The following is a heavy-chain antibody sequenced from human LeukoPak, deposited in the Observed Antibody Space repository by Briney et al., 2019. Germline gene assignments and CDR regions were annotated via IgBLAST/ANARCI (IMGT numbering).Heavy chain of an antibody. CDR1: GFTFGSYA. CDR2: ISGSGGST. D-gene: IGHD3-9*01. CDR3: AKDGSPYYDILTGYYIHPFDY. V-gene: IGHV3-23*01. Sequence: GGSLRLSCAASGFTFGSYAMSWVRQAPGKGLEWVSAISGSGGSTYYADSVKGRFTIPRDNSKNTLYLQMNSLRAEDTAVYYCAKDGSPYYDILTGYYIHPFDYWGQGTLVTVSS. J-gene: IGHJ4*02.